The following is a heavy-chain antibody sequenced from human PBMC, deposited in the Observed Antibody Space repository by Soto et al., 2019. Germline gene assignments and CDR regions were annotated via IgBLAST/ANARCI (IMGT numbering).Heavy chain of an antibody. J-gene: IGHJ6*02. D-gene: IGHD2-15*01. Sequence: PGGSLRLSCTTSGFSFSDYAISLFRQAPGKGLECVCVIRSKVYGVTTDYAASVKGRFAISRDDSKDTAYLQMNSVTTEDTAVYFCAKYTSATSNSFFSMDIWGPGTIVALPS. CDR1: GFSFSDYA. V-gene: IGHV3-49*03. CDR2: IRSKVYGVTT. CDR3: AKYTSATSNSFFSMDI.